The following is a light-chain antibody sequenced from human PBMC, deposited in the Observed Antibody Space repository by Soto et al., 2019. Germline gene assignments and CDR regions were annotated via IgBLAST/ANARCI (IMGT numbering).Light chain of an antibody. V-gene: IGKV1-33*01. Sequence: DIQMTQSPSSLSASIGDRVTITCQVNQDIDNYLNWYQHKPGRTPKLLIYDASNLEAGVPSRFSGRGSGTDFTFTINSLQPDDIASYYCQQYDNLPRYTFGPGTKLEIK. CDR2: DAS. J-gene: IGKJ2*01. CDR1: QDIDNY. CDR3: QQYDNLPRYT.